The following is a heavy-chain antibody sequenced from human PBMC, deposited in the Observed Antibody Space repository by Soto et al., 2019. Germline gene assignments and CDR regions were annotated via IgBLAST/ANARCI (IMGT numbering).Heavy chain of an antibody. Sequence: QVQLQESGPGLVKPSQTLSLTCTVSGGSISSGDYYWSWIRQPPGKGLEWIGYIYYSGSTYYNPYLKSRVTISVYTSKDQFSLKLIALTAADTAVYYCARDRVSSWYLEVGYFDYWGQGTLVTVSS. CDR1: GGSISSGDYY. V-gene: IGHV4-30-4*01. J-gene: IGHJ4*02. D-gene: IGHD6-13*01. CDR2: IYYSGST. CDR3: ARDRVSSWYLEVGYFDY.